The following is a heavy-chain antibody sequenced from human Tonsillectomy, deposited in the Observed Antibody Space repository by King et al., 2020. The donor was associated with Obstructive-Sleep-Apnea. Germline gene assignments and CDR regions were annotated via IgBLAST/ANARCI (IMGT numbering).Heavy chain of an antibody. V-gene: IGHV3-7*01. J-gene: IGHJ4*02. Sequence: VQLVESGGGLVQPGGSLRLSCAASGFTFSTSWMSWVRQAPGKGLEWVATINQVGGEKYYVDSVKGRFTISRDNAKNSLYLQMNSVRAEDTAMYYCARAAEWELLGRYLPSTGNYFDYWGQGTLVTVSS. CDR3: ARAAEWELLGRYLPSTGNYFDY. D-gene: IGHD1-26*01. CDR2: INQVGGEK. CDR1: GFTFSTSW.